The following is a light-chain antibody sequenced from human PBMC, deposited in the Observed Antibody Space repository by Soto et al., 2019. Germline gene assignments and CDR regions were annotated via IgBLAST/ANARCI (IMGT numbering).Light chain of an antibody. V-gene: IGKV1D-12*01. CDR2: GAS. J-gene: IGKJ4*01. CDR3: QQSKSFHRT. CDR1: QSISSW. Sequence: DIKLTQSPSSLSASVGDRVTIMCRASQSISSWLAWYQHRPGKAPKLLIYGASSLLTGVPSRFSGSGSGTTFTLAITNLQTEDFAIYYCQQSKSFHRTFGGGTRVEIK.